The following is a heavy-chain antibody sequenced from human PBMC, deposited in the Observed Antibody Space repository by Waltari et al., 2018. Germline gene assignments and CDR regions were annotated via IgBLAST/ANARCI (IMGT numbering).Heavy chain of an antibody. CDR1: GFTFSSYS. V-gene: IGHV3-21*01. CDR3: ARVPNYDFWSGYYYYYYMDV. CDR2: ISSSSSYI. Sequence: EVQLVESGGGLVKHGGSLRLSCAASGFTFSSYSMNWVRQAPGKGLEWVSSISSSSSYIYYADSVKGRFTISRDNAKNSLYLQMNSLRAEDTAVYYCARVPNYDFWSGYYYYYYMDVWGKGTTVTVSS. J-gene: IGHJ6*03. D-gene: IGHD3-3*01.